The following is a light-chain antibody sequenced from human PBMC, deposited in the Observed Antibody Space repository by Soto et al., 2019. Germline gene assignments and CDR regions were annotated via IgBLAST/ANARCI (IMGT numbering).Light chain of an antibody. CDR3: LQDYNYPRT. Sequence: AIQMTQSPSSLSASVGDRVTLTCRASQDIGKDLGWYQQKPGEAPKLLIFEASTVQTGVPSRFSGSGSSTDFTLTISSLQPEDFATYFCLQDYNYPRTFGQGTTVALK. J-gene: IGKJ1*01. V-gene: IGKV1-6*01. CDR2: EAS. CDR1: QDIGKD.